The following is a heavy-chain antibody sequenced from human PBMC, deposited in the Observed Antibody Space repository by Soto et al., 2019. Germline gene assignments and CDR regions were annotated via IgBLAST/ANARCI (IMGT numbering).Heavy chain of an antibody. CDR1: GYTFTSYG. CDR3: ARASWDCSGGSCYPKY. CDR2: ISAYNGNT. D-gene: IGHD2-15*01. V-gene: IGHV1-18*01. J-gene: IGHJ4*02. Sequence: GASVKVSCKASGYTFTSYGISWVRQAPGQGLEWMGWISAYNGNTNYAQKLQGRVTMTTDTSTSTAYMELRSLRSDDTAVYYCARASWDCSGGSCYPKYWGQGTLVTVSS.